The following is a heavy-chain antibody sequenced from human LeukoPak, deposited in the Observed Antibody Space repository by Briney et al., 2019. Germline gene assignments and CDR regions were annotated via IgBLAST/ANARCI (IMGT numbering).Heavy chain of an antibody. D-gene: IGHD2-2*03. J-gene: IGHJ4*02. V-gene: IGHV5-51*01. Sequence: GESLKISCKASGYSFSIYWIAWVRQMPGKGLEWMGIICPRDSDTKYSPSLQGQVTISVDKSTTTAYLQWNSLKASDTAMYYCARQDGSAFYYFDYWGQGTLVTVSS. CDR2: ICPRDSDT. CDR3: ARQDGSAFYYFDY. CDR1: GYSFSIYW.